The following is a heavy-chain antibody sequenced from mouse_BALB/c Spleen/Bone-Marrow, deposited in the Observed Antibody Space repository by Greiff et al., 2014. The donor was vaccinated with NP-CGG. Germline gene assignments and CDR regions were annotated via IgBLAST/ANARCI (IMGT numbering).Heavy chain of an antibody. J-gene: IGHJ3*01. Sequence: EVQRVESGPGLVKPSQSLSLTCTVTGYSITSDYAWNWIRQFPGNKLEWMGYITYSGSTSYNQYFKRRISITRDTSKNQFFLQLNSVTTEDAATYYCAKRNPYGNSFAYWGQGTLVTVSS. CDR3: AKRNPYGNSFAY. CDR1: GYSITSDYA. D-gene: IGHD2-10*02. V-gene: IGHV3-2*02. CDR2: ITYSGST.